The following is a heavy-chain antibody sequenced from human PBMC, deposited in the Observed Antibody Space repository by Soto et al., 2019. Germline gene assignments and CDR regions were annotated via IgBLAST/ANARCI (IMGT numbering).Heavy chain of an antibody. D-gene: IGHD3-10*01. CDR2: IYYSGST. Sequence: SETLSLTCTVSGGSISSYYWSWIRQPPGKGLEWIGYIYYSGSTNYNPSLKSRVTISVDTSKNQFSLKLSSVTAADTAVYYCARVTYYYGSGSLYYYYYGMDVWGQGTTVTVSS. J-gene: IGHJ6*02. CDR1: GGSISSYY. V-gene: IGHV4-59*01. CDR3: ARVTYYYGSGSLYYYYYGMDV.